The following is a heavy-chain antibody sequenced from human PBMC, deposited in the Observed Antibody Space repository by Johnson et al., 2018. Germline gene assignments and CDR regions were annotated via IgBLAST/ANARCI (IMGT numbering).Heavy chain of an antibody. CDR3: ARQYYYDSSGDYYGAFDI. Sequence: QVQLQESGGGVVQPGRSLRLSCAASGFTFSRFGIHWVRQAPGKGLEWVAVISYDGSNKYYADSVKGRFTISRDSSKNTLYLQRSSLRAEDRAVYYCARQYYYDSSGDYYGAFDIWGQGTMVTVSS. CDR1: GFTFSRFG. V-gene: IGHV3-30*03. J-gene: IGHJ3*02. CDR2: ISYDGSNK. D-gene: IGHD3-22*01.